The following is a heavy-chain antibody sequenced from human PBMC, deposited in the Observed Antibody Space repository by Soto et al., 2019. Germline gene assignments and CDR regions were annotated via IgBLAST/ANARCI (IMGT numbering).Heavy chain of an antibody. Sequence: GGSLRLSCAASGFTFSSYGMHWVRQAPGKGLEWVAVIWYDGSNKYYADSVKGRFTISRDNSKNTLYLQMNSLRAEDTAVYYCARAGYYCSGGSCYYFDYWGQGTLVTVSS. CDR1: GFTFSSYG. CDR2: IWYDGSNK. J-gene: IGHJ4*02. D-gene: IGHD2-15*01. CDR3: ARAGYYCSGGSCYYFDY. V-gene: IGHV3-33*01.